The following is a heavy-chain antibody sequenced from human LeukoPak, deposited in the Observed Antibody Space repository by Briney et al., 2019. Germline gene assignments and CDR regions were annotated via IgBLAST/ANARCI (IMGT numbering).Heavy chain of an antibody. D-gene: IGHD3-10*01. CDR3: ARDSYYYGSGDDGY. V-gene: IGHV3-53*01. CDR2: IYSGGST. CDR1: GFTVSSNY. Sequence: GGSLRLSCAASGFTVSSNYMSWVRQAPGKGLEWVSVIYSGGSTYYADSVKGRFTISRDNSKNTLYLQMNSLRAEDTAVYYCARDSYYYGSGDDGYWGQGTLVTVSS. J-gene: IGHJ4*02.